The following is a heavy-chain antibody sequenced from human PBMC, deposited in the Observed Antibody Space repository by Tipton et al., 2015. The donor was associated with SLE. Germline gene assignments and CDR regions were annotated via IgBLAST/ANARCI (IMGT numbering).Heavy chain of an antibody. CDR3: ARGVHSSGYYYFDY. Sequence: QSRAEVKKPGASVKVSCKASGYTFTTYDINWVRQATGQGLEWMGWMNPNSGNTGYAQKFQGRVTMTRHTSISTAYMELSSLRSEDTAVYYCARGVHSSGYYYFDYWGQGTLVTVSA. CDR2: MNPNSGNT. V-gene: IGHV1-8*02. CDR1: GYTFTTYD. J-gene: IGHJ4*02. D-gene: IGHD6-19*01.